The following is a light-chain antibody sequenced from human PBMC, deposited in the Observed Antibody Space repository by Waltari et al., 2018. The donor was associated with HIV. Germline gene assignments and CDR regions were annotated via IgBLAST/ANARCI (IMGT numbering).Light chain of an antibody. CDR1: SSNLGSNY. Sequence: QSVLTQPPSSSGTPGQRVTISCSGSSSNLGSNYVDWYEKLPEKAPKPLIYRNNQRPSGVPDRFSGSKSGTSASLAISGLRSEDEADYYCAAWDDSLSGVVFGGGTKLTVL. V-gene: IGLV1-47*01. CDR3: AAWDDSLSGVV. J-gene: IGLJ3*02. CDR2: RNN.